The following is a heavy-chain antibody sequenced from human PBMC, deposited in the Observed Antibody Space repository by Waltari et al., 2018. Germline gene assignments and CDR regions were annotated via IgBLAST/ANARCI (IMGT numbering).Heavy chain of an antibody. V-gene: IGHV4-34*01. CDR3: ARYGEVPASYFFDY. CDR2: IHYSGNT. D-gene: IGHD2-21*01. Sequence: QVQLHQWGAGQLKPSETLSLTCAVSGESFLGYFWSWIRQSPGKGLEWLGSIHYSGNTNYNPTLESRLSLSVDTTKKRFSLSLTSVTAADAALYFCARYGEVPASYFFDYWGQGTLVTVSS. J-gene: IGHJ4*01. CDR1: GESFLGYF.